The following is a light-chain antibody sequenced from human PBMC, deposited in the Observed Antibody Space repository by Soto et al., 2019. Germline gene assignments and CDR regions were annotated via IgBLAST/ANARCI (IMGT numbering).Light chain of an antibody. J-gene: IGLJ1*01. V-gene: IGLV2-14*03. CDR3: SSYTSSSLQV. CDR1: SSVVGGYNY. Sequence: QSALTQPASVSGSPGQSITISCTGTSSVVGGYNYVSWYQQHPGKAPKLMIYDVSNRPSGVSNRFSGSKSGNTASLTISGLQAEDEADYYCSSYTSSSLQVFGTGTKVTVL. CDR2: DVS.